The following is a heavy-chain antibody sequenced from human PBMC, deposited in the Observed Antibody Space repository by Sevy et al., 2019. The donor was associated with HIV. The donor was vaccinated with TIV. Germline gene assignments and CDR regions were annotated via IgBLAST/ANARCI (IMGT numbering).Heavy chain of an antibody. CDR3: AREGVDVWSGPVDVDYGMDV. Sequence: GGSLRLSCAASGFTFSRYWMHWVRPAPGKGLVWVSRINTHGTNTIYADYVKGRLTFSRDNAKNTASIQMNSLRADDTGVYYFAREGVDVWSGPVDVDYGMDVWGQGTTVTVSS. D-gene: IGHD3-3*01. CDR2: INTHGTNT. CDR1: GFTFSRYW. J-gene: IGHJ6*02. V-gene: IGHV3-74*01.